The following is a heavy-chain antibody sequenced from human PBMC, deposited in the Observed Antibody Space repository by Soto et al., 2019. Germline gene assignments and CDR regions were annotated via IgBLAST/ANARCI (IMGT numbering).Heavy chain of an antibody. CDR2: IFSNDGK. J-gene: IGHJ4*02. CDR1: GFSLSNARMG. V-gene: IGHV2-26*01. Sequence: QVTLKDSGPVLVKPTETLTLTCTVSGFSLSNARMGVSWIRRPPGKALEWLAHIFSNDGKSYSTSLKSRLTSAQDTSQSQVVLSMTNIDPVDTATYYCERSIAAAGSRYFASWGQGTLVTVSS. CDR3: ERSIAAAGSRYFAS. D-gene: IGHD6-13*01.